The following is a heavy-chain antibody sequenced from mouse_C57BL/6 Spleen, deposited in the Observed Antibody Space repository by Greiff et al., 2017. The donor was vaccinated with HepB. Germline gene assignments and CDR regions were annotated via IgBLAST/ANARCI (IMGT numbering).Heavy chain of an antibody. CDR1: GYSITSGYY. V-gene: IGHV3-6*01. CDR3: ARLRSYYFDY. CDR2: ISYDGSN. Sequence: DVQLQESGPGLVKPSQSLSLTCSVTGYSITSGYYWNWIRQFPGNKLEWMGYISYDGSNNYNPSLKNRISITRDTSKNQFFLKLNSVTTEDTATYYCARLRSYYFDYWGQGTTLTVSS. J-gene: IGHJ2*01.